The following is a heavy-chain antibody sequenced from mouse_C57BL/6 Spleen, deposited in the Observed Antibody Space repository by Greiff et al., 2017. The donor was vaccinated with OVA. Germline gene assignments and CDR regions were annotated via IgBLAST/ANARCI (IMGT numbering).Heavy chain of an antibody. CDR1: GYTFTSYW. Sequence: QVQLKQPGAELVKPGASVKVSCKASGYTFTSYWMHCVTQRPGHGLDCIGRIHPSDSDTNYNQKFKGKATLTVDKSSSTAYMQLSSLTSEDAAVYYCAIVERVESNYHVLLAYGGKGTLVTVAA. CDR3: AIVERVESNYHVLLAY. CDR2: IHPSDSDT. D-gene: IGHD2-5*01. J-gene: IGHJ3*01. V-gene: IGHV1-74*01.